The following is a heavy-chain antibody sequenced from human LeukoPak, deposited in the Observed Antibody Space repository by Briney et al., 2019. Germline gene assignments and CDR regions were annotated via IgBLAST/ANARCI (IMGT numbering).Heavy chain of an antibody. J-gene: IGHJ4*02. CDR1: GGSISSYY. D-gene: IGHD1-26*01. CDR2: INYSGGN. V-gene: IGHV4-59*08. Sequence: SETLSLTCTVSGGSISSYYWSWIRQPPGKGLEYIGYINYSGGNDYNPSLRSRATISVDTSKNQFSLKLSSVTDADTAVYYCARHHSGSYSYFDYWGQGTLVTVSS. CDR3: ARHHSGSYSYFDY.